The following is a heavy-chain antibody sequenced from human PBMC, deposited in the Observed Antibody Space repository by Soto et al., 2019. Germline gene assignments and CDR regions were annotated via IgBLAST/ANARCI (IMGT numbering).Heavy chain of an antibody. Sequence: QVQLVQSGAEVKKPGSSVKVSCKASGGTFSSYTISWVRQAPGQGLEWMGRIIPILGIANYAQKFQGRVTSTADKSTSTAYMELSSLRSEDTAVYYCARHRSGYYFDYWGQGTLVTVSS. CDR1: GGTFSSYT. CDR2: IIPILGIA. CDR3: ARHRSGYYFDY. J-gene: IGHJ4*02. D-gene: IGHD6-19*01. V-gene: IGHV1-69*02.